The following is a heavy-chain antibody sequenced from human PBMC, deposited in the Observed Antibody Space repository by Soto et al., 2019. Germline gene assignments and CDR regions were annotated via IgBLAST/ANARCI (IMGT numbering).Heavy chain of an antibody. D-gene: IGHD1-26*01. V-gene: IGHV4-30-4*01. CDR3: ASGPSGDKVDY. CDR2: IYNSGST. J-gene: IGHJ4*02. CDR1: GGSINNNGYF. Sequence: QVQLQESGPGVVEPSQTLSLTCTVSGGSINNNGYFWSWIRQPPGSGLEWIGHIYNSGSTYSNPSRKXRXTXSXXTSKNQFSLKLSSVTAADTAVYYCASGPSGDKVDYWGQGTLVTVSS.